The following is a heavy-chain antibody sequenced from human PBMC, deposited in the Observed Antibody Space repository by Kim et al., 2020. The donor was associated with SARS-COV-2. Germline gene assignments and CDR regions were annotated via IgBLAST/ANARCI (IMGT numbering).Heavy chain of an antibody. CDR2: IYYSGST. Sequence: SETLSLTCTVSGGSISSYYWSWIRQPPGKGLEWIGYIYYSGSTNYNPSLKSRVTISVDTSKNQFSLKLSSVTAADTAVYYCAREGGFGEWSGFDPWGQGTLVTVSS. CDR1: GGSISSYY. CDR3: AREGGFGEWSGFDP. D-gene: IGHD3-10*01. J-gene: IGHJ5*02. V-gene: IGHV4-59*13.